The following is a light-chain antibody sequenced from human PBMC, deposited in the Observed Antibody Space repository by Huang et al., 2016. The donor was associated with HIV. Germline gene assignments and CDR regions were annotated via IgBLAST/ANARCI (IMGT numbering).Light chain of an antibody. CDR1: QSVTTY. Sequence: EIVLTQSPATLSLSPGERAILSCMASQSVTTYLAWYQQKPGQAPKLLIYDASIRATGIPARFIGSGSGTDFTLTISSLEPEDFAVYYCQQRSNWLTFGGGTKVEIK. CDR3: QQRSNWLT. CDR2: DAS. J-gene: IGKJ4*01. V-gene: IGKV3-11*01.